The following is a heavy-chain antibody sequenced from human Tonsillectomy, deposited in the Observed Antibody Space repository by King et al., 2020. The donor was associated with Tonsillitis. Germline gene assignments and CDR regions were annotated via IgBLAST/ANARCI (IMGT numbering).Heavy chain of an antibody. Sequence: QLVQSGAEVKKPRASVRVSCKASGYSFPGYYIHWVRQAPGQGLEWMGWINPNSGGTNYAQKFQGRVTMTRDTSISTAYMELSRLRFDDTAVYYCARDGNYFQGNWFDPWGQGTLVTVSS. CDR1: GYSFPGYY. CDR2: INPNSGGT. J-gene: IGHJ5*02. V-gene: IGHV1-2*02. D-gene: IGHD2/OR15-2a*01. CDR3: ARDGNYFQGNWFDP.